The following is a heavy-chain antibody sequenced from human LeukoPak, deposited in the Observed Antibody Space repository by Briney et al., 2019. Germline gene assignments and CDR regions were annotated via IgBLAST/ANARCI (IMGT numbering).Heavy chain of an antibody. Sequence: SETLSLTCAVYGGSFSGYYWSGSRQRPGEGLECSGEINHSGSAYYTPSLTSRVTISVDTPTNQFSLKLSFVPAPDTALYYSAREYCGGGSCYYDIDVWGPGTPATVSS. V-gene: IGHV4-34*01. CDR3: AREYCGGGSCYYDIDV. CDR2: INHSGSA. CDR1: GGSFSGYY. D-gene: IGHD2-15*01. J-gene: IGHJ6*02.